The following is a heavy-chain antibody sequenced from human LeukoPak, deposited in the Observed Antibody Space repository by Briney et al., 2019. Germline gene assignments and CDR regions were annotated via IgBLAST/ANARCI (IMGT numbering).Heavy chain of an antibody. CDR3: ARDGLNTVTTFFFDY. Sequence: GGSLRLSCAASGFTFSDYQMSWIRQAPGKGLEWVSYISSSGSTIYYADSVKGRFTISRDNSKNTLYLQMNSLRAEDTAVYYCARDGLNTVTTFFFDYWGQGTLVTVSS. V-gene: IGHV3-11*04. CDR2: ISSSGSTI. D-gene: IGHD4-17*01. CDR1: GFTFSDYQ. J-gene: IGHJ4*02.